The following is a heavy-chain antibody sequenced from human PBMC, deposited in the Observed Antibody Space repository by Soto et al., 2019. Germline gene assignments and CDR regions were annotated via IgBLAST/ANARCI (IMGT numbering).Heavy chain of an antibody. Sequence: QVQLVQSGSEVRKPGASVKVSCEASGYTFTSYDIYWVRQATGQGLEWMGWMNPNTGNSGYAQKFQGRVTMTRDTFISTAHMEPRSLGSKYRAVSCCARPAATTGWNGLGADNYYFDFCGQGTPVTVAS. CDR1: GYTFTSYD. CDR3: ARPAATTGWNGLGADNYYFDF. CDR2: MNPNTGNS. D-gene: IGHD1-1*01. V-gene: IGHV1-8*01. J-gene: IGHJ4*02.